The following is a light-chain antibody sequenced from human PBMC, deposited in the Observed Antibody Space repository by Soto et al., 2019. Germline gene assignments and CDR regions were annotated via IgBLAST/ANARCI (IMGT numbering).Light chain of an antibody. CDR2: AAS. V-gene: IGKV1-39*01. Sequence: DIQMTQSPSSLSASVGDRVTITCRASQSISSYLNWYQQKPGKAPKLLIYAASSLQSGVPSRFSGSGSGTDFSLTISSLQPEDFASYHCQQSFTIPYTFGQGTNVAIK. J-gene: IGKJ2*01. CDR3: QQSFTIPYT. CDR1: QSISSY.